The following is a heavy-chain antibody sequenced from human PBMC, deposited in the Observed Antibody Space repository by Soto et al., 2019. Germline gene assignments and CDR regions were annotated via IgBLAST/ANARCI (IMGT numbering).Heavy chain of an antibody. D-gene: IGHD1-26*01. CDR3: ASSSGSTKIPYKWFDP. Sequence: SQTLSLTCAISGDSVSSNSAAWNWIRHSPSRGLEWLGRTYYRSKWYNDYAVSVKSRITINPDTSKNQFSLQLNSVTPEDTAVYYCASSSGSTKIPYKWFDPWGQGTLVTVS. CDR1: GDSVSSNSAA. V-gene: IGHV6-1*01. CDR2: TYYRSKWYN. J-gene: IGHJ5*02.